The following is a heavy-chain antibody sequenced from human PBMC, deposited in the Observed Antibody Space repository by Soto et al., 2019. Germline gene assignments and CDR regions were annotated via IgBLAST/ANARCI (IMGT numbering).Heavy chain of an antibody. V-gene: IGHV4-59*01. D-gene: IGHD3-22*01. CDR2: IYYSGRT. CDR3: ARDYYYDSRGYPGAYYYGMDV. Sequence: KPSDTLSLTCTVSGGCFSSYYWSWIRQPPGKGLEWIGHIYYSGRTNYNPSLKSRVTISGDTSKNQLSLKLSSVTAADTAVYYRARDYYYDSRGYPGAYYYGMDVWGQGTTVTVSS. CDR1: GGCFSSYY. J-gene: IGHJ6*02.